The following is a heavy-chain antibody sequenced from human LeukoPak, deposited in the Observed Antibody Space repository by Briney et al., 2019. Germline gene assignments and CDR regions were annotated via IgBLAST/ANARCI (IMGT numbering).Heavy chain of an antibody. CDR3: ARDHLYYEISGPRFDN. J-gene: IGHJ4*02. Sequence: GGSLRLSCAASGFTFSSYSMSWVRQAPGKGLEWVSSISSSSSYIYYADSVKGRFTISRDNAKNSLYLQMNSLRADDTAVYYCARDHLYYEISGPRFDNWGQGTRVTVSS. D-gene: IGHD3-16*01. V-gene: IGHV3-21*01. CDR1: GFTFSSYS. CDR2: ISSSSSYI.